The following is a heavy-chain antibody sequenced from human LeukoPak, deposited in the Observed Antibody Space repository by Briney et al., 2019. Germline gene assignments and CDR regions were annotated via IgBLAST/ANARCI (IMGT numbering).Heavy chain of an antibody. J-gene: IGHJ6*03. Sequence: PSETLSLTCTVSGGSISSSSYYWGWIRQPPGKGLEWIGSIYYSGSTYYNPSLKSRVTISVDTSKNQFSLKLSSVTAADTAVYYCARVPTYYSHYYYYMDVWGKGTTVTVSS. CDR1: GGSISSSSYY. CDR2: IYYSGST. V-gene: IGHV4-39*01. D-gene: IGHD4-11*01. CDR3: ARVPTYYSHYYYYMDV.